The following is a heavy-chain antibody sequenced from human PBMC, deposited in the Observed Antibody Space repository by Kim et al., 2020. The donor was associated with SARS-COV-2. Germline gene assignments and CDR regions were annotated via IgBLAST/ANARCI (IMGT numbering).Heavy chain of an antibody. CDR1: GSSIGIGYY. J-gene: IGHJ3*01. D-gene: IGHD6-13*01. V-gene: IGHV4-38-2*02. Sequence: SETLSLTCTVSGSSIGIGYYWAWIRQPPGRGLEWIGSISHTGNTYSNPSLQSRISISVDTSKRQFSLNVTSVTAADTAVYSCARMEVSGWFNFDVWCQG. CDR2: ISHTGNT. CDR3: ARMEVSGWFNFDV.